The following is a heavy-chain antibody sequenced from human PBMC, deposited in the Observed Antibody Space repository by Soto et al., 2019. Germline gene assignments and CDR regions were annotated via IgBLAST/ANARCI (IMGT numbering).Heavy chain of an antibody. J-gene: IGHJ4*02. CDR2: IVPMFGTT. CDR1: GGTFTNFA. D-gene: IGHD1-20*01. CDR3: ARVALSGIMMGGVDS. Sequence: QVQLVQSGAEVRRPGSSVKISCKASGGTFTNFAISWVRQAPGQGLELVGGIVPMFGTTHYPQKFQGRVTVTADESTRTASMDLHGLISADTAIYYCARVALSGIMMGGVDSCGQGTQVTVSS. V-gene: IGHV1-69*01.